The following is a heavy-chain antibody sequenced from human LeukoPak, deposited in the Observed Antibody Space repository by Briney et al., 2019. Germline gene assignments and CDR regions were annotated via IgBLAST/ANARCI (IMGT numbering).Heavy chain of an antibody. Sequence: SETLSLTCTVSGGSITSSSYYCGWIRQPPGKGLEWIGSMHYSGATYYNPSLKSRLTMSVDTSKNQFSLQLTSVTAADTAVYYCATTTIRLGYWGQGTLVTVSS. D-gene: IGHD1-26*01. V-gene: IGHV4-39*07. CDR3: ATTTIRLGY. J-gene: IGHJ4*02. CDR2: MHYSGAT. CDR1: GGSITSSSYY.